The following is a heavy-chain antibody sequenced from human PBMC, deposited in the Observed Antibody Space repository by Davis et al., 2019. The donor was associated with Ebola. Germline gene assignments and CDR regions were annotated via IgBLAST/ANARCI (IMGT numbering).Heavy chain of an antibody. CDR2: IYYRGNT. V-gene: IGHV4-59*01. CDR3: ARNYYYYAMDV. Sequence: MPSETLSLTCTVSGGSISTYYWSWIRQPPGKGLEWIGYIYYRGNTNYNPSLKSRVTISVDTSKNQFSLKLTSVTAADTAVYYCARNYYYYAMDVWGQGTTVTVSS. CDR1: GGSISTYY. J-gene: IGHJ6*02.